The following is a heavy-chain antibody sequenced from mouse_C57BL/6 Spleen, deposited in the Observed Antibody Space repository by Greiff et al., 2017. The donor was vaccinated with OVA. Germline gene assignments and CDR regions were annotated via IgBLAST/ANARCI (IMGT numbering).Heavy chain of an antibody. CDR3: ARGIYYGYDDGYAMDY. Sequence: EVQLQESGPGLVKPSQSLSLTCSVTGYSITSGYYWNWIRQFPGNKLEWMGYISYDGSNNYNPSLKNRISITRDTSKNQFFLKLNSVTTEDTATYYCARGIYYGYDDGYAMDYWGQGTSVTVPS. D-gene: IGHD2-2*01. CDR1: GYSITSGYY. CDR2: ISYDGSN. J-gene: IGHJ4*01. V-gene: IGHV3-6*01.